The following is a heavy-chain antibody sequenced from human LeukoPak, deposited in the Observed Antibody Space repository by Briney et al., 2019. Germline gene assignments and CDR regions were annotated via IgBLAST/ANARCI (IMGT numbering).Heavy chain of an antibody. Sequence: GGSLRLSCAASGFTFSSYAMSWVRQAPGKGLERVSAISGSGDSTYYADSVKGRFTISRDNSKNTLHLQMNSLRAEDTAVYYCAKGGNKYGYQGVLDYWGQGTLVTVSS. CDR2: ISGSGDST. V-gene: IGHV3-23*01. J-gene: IGHJ4*02. D-gene: IGHD5-18*01. CDR1: GFTFSSYA. CDR3: AKGGNKYGYQGVLDY.